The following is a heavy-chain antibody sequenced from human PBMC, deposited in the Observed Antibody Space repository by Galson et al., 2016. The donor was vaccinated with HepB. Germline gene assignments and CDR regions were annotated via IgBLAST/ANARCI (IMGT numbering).Heavy chain of an antibody. CDR3: VRGANDWNGIDY. J-gene: IGHJ4*02. CDR2: TNPDGTWS. V-gene: IGHV3-74*01. D-gene: IGHD1-1*01. CDR1: GFTFSSYY. Sequence: SLRLSCAASGFTFSSYYMQSVRQVQGEGLVWVAHTNPDGTWSDYAPSVKGRFTISRDNAEHTLSLQMNTLRVEDTALYYCVRGANDWNGIDYWGQGTLVTVSS.